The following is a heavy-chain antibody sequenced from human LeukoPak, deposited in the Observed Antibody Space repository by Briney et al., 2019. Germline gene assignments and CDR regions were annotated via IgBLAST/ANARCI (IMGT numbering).Heavy chain of an antibody. D-gene: IGHD3-22*01. CDR1: GGSISSYY. Sequence: PSETLSLTCTVSGGSISSYYWSWIRQPPGKGLEWIGYIYYSGSTNYNPSLKSRVTISVDTSKNQFSLKLSSVTAADTAVYYCARDLGYYDSSGYYYRWFDPWGQGTLVTVSS. CDR2: IYYSGST. J-gene: IGHJ5*02. V-gene: IGHV4-59*01. CDR3: ARDLGYYDSSGYYYRWFDP.